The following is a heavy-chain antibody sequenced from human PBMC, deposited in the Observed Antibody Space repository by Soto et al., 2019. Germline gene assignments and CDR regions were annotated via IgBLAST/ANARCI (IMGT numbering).Heavy chain of an antibody. CDR1: GFNFTYNA. D-gene: IGHD3-9*01. CDR2: ISFNGRKK. V-gene: IGHV3-30*04. J-gene: IGHJ2*01. Sequence: QEQLVESGGGVVRPGKSLRLSCEASGFNFTYNAMHWVRQAPGKGLEWVAVISFNGRKKFYARSVKGRFTISRDNSKNPLYLQINNLRPGDTAVYYCARDWLRRDDILTPCWNFNLSGQVTLVTAS. CDR3: ARDWLRRDDILTPCWNFNL.